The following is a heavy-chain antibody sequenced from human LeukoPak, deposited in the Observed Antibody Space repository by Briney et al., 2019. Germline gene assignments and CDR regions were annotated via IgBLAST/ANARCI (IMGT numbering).Heavy chain of an antibody. D-gene: IGHD6-19*01. V-gene: IGHV4-34*01. CDR2: INHSGST. CDR1: GGSFSGNY. CDR3: ARPISVSGTDAFDI. J-gene: IGHJ3*02. Sequence: SETLSLTCAVYGGSFSGNYWSWIRQPPGKGLEWIGEINHSGSTNYNPSLKSRVTISVDTSKKQFSLKLSSVTAADTAVYYCARPISVSGTDAFDIWGQGTLVTVSS.